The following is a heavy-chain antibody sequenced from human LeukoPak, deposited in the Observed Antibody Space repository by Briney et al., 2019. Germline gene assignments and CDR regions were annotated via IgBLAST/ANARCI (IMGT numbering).Heavy chain of an antibody. CDR2: IWYDGSKK. D-gene: IGHD3-9*01. V-gene: IGHV3-33*01. CDR1: GFTFRTYG. CDR3: AREGTYSDILTGYSFFDS. J-gene: IGHJ4*02. Sequence: GGSLRLSCAASGFTFRTYGMHWVRQAPGKGLEWVAVIWYDGSKKYYADSVKGRFTISRDNSENTLYLEMNSLRAEDTAVYYCAREGTYSDILTGYSFFDSWGQGTLVTVSS.